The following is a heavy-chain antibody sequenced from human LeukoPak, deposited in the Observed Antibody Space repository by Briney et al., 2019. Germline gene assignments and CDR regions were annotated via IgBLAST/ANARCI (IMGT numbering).Heavy chain of an antibody. CDR2: IKQDGSEK. V-gene: IGHV3-7*03. Sequence: GGSLRLSCAASGFTFSSYWMSWVRQAPGKGLEWAANIKQDGSEKYYVDSVKGRFTISRDNAKNSLYLQMNSLRAEDTAVYYCAREGDILTGYFHYWGQGTLVTVSS. CDR1: GFTFSSYW. J-gene: IGHJ4*02. CDR3: AREGDILTGYFHY. D-gene: IGHD3-9*01.